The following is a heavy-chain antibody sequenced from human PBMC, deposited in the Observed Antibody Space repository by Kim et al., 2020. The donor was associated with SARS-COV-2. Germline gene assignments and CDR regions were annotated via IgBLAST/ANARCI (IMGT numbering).Heavy chain of an antibody. CDR2: ISYDGSTK. Sequence: GGSLRLSCAASGFTFSSYGMQWVRQPPGKRLEWVTVISYDGSTKIYADSVKGRFTISRDNSKKTLYLEMNSLAAEDTAVYYCTKETEPVSSGWYFDYWGQGTLVTVSS. CDR3: TKETEPVSSGWYFDY. D-gene: IGHD6-19*01. J-gene: IGHJ4*02. CDR1: GFTFSSYG. V-gene: IGHV3-30*18.